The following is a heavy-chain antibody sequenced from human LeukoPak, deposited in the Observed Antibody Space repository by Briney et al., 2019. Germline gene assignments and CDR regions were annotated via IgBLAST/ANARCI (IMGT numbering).Heavy chain of an antibody. D-gene: IGHD3-3*01. CDR3: ARAKSYPLLRFLEWLIDY. Sequence: PGGSLRLSCAASGFTFSDYYMNWIRQAPGKGLEWVSYISGSGDTIYYADSVKGRFTISRDNAKNTLYLQMNSLRAEDTAVYYCARAKSYPLLRFLEWLIDYWGQGTLVTVSS. CDR1: GFTFSDYY. V-gene: IGHV3-11*04. J-gene: IGHJ4*02. CDR2: ISGSGDTI.